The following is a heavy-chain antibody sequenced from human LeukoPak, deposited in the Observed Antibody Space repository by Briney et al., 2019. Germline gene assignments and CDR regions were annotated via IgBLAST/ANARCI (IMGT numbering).Heavy chain of an antibody. CDR2: IYYSGST. V-gene: IGHV4-39*01. J-gene: IGHJ4*02. CDR1: GGSIGSSSYY. Sequence: KPSETLSLTCTVSGGSIGSSSYYWGWIRQPPGKGLEWIGSIYYSGSTYYNPSLKSRVTISVDTSKNQFSLKLSSVTAADTAVYCCASFRVVEKDYFDYWGQGTLVTVSS. D-gene: IGHD3-3*01. CDR3: ASFRVVEKDYFDY.